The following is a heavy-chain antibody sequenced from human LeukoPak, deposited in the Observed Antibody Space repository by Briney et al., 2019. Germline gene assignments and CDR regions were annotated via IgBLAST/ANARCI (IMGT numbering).Heavy chain of an antibody. CDR2: ISSNGGST. CDR1: GFTFSSYA. J-gene: IGHJ4*02. D-gene: IGHD1-26*01. Sequence: GGSLRLSCSASGFTFSSYAMHWVRQAPGKGLEYVSAISSNGGSTYYADSVKGRFTISRDNSKNTLYLQMSSLRAEDTAVYYCVKSLKVGATFLRPLGNWGQGTLVTVSS. CDR3: VKSLKVGATFLRPLGN. V-gene: IGHV3-64D*06.